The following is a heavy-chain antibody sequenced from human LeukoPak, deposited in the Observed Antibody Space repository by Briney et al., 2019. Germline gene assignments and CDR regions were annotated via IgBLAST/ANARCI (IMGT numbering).Heavy chain of an antibody. J-gene: IGHJ4*02. Sequence: ASVKVSCKASGYTFTSYDINWLRQATGQGLEWMGWMNPNSGNTGYAQKFQGRVTMTRDTSTSTVYMELSSLRSEDTAVYYCARDLDSSGYYPSFDYWGQGTLVTVSS. CDR3: ARDLDSSGYYPSFDY. CDR2: MNPNSGNT. CDR1: GYTFTSYD. V-gene: IGHV1-8*01. D-gene: IGHD3-22*01.